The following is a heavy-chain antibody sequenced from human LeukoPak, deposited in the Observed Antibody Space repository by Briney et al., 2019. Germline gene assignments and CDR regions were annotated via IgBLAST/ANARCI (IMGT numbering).Heavy chain of an antibody. V-gene: IGHV4-59*01. J-gene: IGHJ2*01. CDR2: IYYSGST. CDR1: GFTFSIYA. Sequence: GSLRLSCAASGFTFSIYAMSWVRQPPGKGLEWIGYIYYSGSTNYNPSLKSRVTISVDTSKNQFSLKLTSVTAADTAVYYCARDRIYSSGWYSRYFDLWGRGTLVTVSS. CDR3: ARDRIYSSGWYSRYFDL. D-gene: IGHD6-19*01.